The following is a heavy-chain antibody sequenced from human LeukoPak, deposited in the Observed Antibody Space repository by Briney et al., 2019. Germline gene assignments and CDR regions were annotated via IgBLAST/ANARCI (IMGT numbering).Heavy chain of an antibody. CDR1: GFTFSSYA. V-gene: IGHV3-23*01. D-gene: IGHD2-15*01. J-gene: IGHJ6*02. Sequence: GGSLRLSCAASGFTFSSYAMSWVRRAPGKGLEWVSAISGSGGSTYYADSVKGRFTISRDNSKNTLYLQMNSLRAEDTAVYYCAKDPRCSGGSCPSYYYYGMDVWGQGTTVTVSS. CDR2: ISGSGGST. CDR3: AKDPRCSGGSCPSYYYYGMDV.